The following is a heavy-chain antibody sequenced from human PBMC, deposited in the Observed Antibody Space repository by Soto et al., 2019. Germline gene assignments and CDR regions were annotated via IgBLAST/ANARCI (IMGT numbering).Heavy chain of an antibody. CDR3: ARQDSGSSTGYYYYGMDV. CDR2: IYYSGST. CDR1: GGSISSSSYY. D-gene: IGHD1-26*01. V-gene: IGHV4-39*01. Sequence: SETLSLTCTVSGGSISSSSYYWGWIRQPPGKGLEWIGSIYYSGSTYYNPSLKGRVTISVDTSKNQFSLKLSSVTAADTAVYYCARQDSGSSTGYYYYGMDVWGQGTTVTVSS. J-gene: IGHJ6*02.